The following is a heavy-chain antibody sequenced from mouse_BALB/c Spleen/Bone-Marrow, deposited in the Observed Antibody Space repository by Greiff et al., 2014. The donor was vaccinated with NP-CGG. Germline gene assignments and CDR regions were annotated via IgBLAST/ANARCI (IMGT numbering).Heavy chain of an antibody. CDR3: ARRGNFSPYYAMDY. CDR1: GFDFSRYW. Sequence: VLLVASGGGLVQPGGSLKLSCAASGFDFSRYWMSWVRQAPGKGLEWIGEINPDSSTINYTPSLKDKFIISRDNAKNTLYLQMSKVRSEDTALYYCARRGNFSPYYAMDYWGQGTSVTVSS. D-gene: IGHD2-1*01. J-gene: IGHJ4*01. V-gene: IGHV4-1*02. CDR2: INPDSSTI.